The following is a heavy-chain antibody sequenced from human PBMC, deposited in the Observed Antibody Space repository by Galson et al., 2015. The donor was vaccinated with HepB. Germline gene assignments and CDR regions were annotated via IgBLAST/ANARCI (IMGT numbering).Heavy chain of an antibody. J-gene: IGHJ6*02. Sequence: TLSLTCTVSGGPISSGGYYWSWIRQHPGKGLEWIGYIYYSGSTYYNPSLKSRVTISVDTSKNQFSLKLSSVTAADTAVYYCASSDSSGYSYRGNYYYGMDVWGQRTTVTVSS. V-gene: IGHV4-31*03. CDR3: ASSDSSGYSYRGNYYYGMDV. CDR2: IYYSGST. CDR1: GGPISSGGYY. D-gene: IGHD3-22*01.